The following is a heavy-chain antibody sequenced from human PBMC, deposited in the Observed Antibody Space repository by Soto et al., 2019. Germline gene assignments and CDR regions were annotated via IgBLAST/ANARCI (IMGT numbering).Heavy chain of an antibody. Sequence: PSETLSLTCTISGGSINGYYWSWIRQHPGKGLEWIGYIYYSGSTYYNPSLKSRVTISVDTSKNQFSLKLSSVTAADTAVYYCARADDYNGMDVWGQGNTVT. J-gene: IGHJ6*02. V-gene: IGHV4-59*06. CDR3: ARADDYNGMDV. CDR1: GGSINGYY. CDR2: IYYSGST.